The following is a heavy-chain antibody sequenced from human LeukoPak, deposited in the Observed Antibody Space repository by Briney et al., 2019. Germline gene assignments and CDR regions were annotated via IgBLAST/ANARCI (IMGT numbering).Heavy chain of an antibody. CDR2: ISSSSSTI. V-gene: IGHV3-48*01. CDR1: GFTFSSYS. Sequence: PGGSLRLSCAASGFTFSSYSMNWVRQAPGKGLEWVSYISSSSSTIYYADSVKGRFTISRDNSKNTLYLQMNSLRADDTAVYYCAKDPGYCSGGSCYIDYWGQGTLVTVSS. D-gene: IGHD2-15*01. J-gene: IGHJ4*02. CDR3: AKDPGYCSGGSCYIDY.